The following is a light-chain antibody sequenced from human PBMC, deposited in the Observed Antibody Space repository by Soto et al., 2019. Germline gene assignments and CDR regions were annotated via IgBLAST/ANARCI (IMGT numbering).Light chain of an antibody. CDR2: DAS. J-gene: IGKJ4*01. V-gene: IGKV3-11*01. CDR3: QQRYSWPLT. Sequence: IALTQSPATLSLSPGEWATLSCRASQSVNSFLAWYQQKPGQAPRLLIYDASNRATGIPARFSGSGSGTDFTLTISSLEPEDFAIYYCQQRYSWPLTFGGGTKVEIK. CDR1: QSVNSF.